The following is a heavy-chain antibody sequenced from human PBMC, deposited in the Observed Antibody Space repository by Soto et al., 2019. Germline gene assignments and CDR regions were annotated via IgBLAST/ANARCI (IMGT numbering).Heavy chain of an antibody. CDR3: AKGDKLGPKTGYAFDL. D-gene: IGHD5-12*01. CDR2: TYFRSKWYN. V-gene: IGHV6-1*01. J-gene: IGHJ4*02. Sequence: RPLGLPFAISADSGSIQTSSWNWILTSPSRGLEWLGRTYFRSKWYNDYAVSVKSRIIINPDTSNNQFSLQLNSVTPEDTAVYFCAKGDKLGPKTGYAFDLWGQGMMVTVS. CDR1: ADSGSIQTSS.